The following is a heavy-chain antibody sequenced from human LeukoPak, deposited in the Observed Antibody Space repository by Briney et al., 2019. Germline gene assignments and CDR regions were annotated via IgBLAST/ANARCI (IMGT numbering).Heavy chain of an antibody. CDR3: ARIAYGSGSYYFDY. J-gene: IGHJ4*02. D-gene: IGHD3-10*01. CDR2: IDCDDDK. Sequence: SGPALVKPTQTLTLTCTFSGFSLGTSGMCVSWIRQPPGKALEWLARIDCDDDKYYSTSLKTRLTISKDTSKNQVVLTMTNMDPVDTATYYCARIAYGSGSYYFDYWGQGTLVTVSS. CDR1: GFSLGTSGMC. V-gene: IGHV2-70*11.